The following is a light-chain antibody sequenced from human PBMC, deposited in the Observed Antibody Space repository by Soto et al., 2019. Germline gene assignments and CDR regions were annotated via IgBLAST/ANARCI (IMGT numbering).Light chain of an antibody. Sequence: QAVVTQPPSVSGAPGQRVTISCTGSSSSIGAGYDVYWYQQLPGTAPKLLIYDNNNRPSGVPDRFSGSKSGTSASLAISGLQAEDEADYYCSSYAGSNNLVVFGGGTKLTVL. CDR3: SSYAGSNNLVV. CDR1: SSSIGAGYD. CDR2: DNN. V-gene: IGLV1-40*01. J-gene: IGLJ2*01.